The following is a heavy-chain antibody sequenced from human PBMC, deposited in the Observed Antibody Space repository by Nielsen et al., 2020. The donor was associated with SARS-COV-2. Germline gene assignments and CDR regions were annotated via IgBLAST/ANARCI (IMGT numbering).Heavy chain of an antibody. Sequence: ASVKVSCKASGYTFTSYAMHWVRQAPGQRLEWMGWINAGNGNTKYSQKFQGRVTITRDTSASTAYMELSSLRSEDTAVYYCARDNSWELLMFIYYYGMDVWGQGTTVTVSS. CDR2: INAGNGNT. CDR3: ARDNSWELLMFIYYYGMDV. D-gene: IGHD1-26*01. V-gene: IGHV1-3*01. CDR1: GYTFTSYA. J-gene: IGHJ6*02.